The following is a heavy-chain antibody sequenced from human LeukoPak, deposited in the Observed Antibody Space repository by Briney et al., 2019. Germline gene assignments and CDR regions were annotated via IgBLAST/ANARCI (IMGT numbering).Heavy chain of an antibody. D-gene: IGHD1-14*01. J-gene: IGHJ4*02. CDR2: INHSGST. Sequence: SETLSLTCAVYGGSFSGYYWSWIRQPPRKGLEWIGEINHSGSTNYNPSLKSRVTISVDTSKNQFSLKLSSVTAADTAVYYCARVRGTRSPYYFDYWGQGTLVTVSS. CDR3: ARVRGTRSPYYFDY. V-gene: IGHV4-34*01. CDR1: GGSFSGYY.